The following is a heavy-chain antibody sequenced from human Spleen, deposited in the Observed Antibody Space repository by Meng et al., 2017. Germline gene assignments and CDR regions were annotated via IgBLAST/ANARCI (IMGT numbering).Heavy chain of an antibody. CDR2: ISYDGSNK. V-gene: IGHV3-30*01. Sequence: VQLGEYGGGVVQPGRSLRPSCAASGFTFNNYAMHWVRQAPGKGLEWVAVISYDGSNKYYADSVKGRFTISRDNSKNTLYLQMNSLRGEDTAVYYCARENYGYWGQGTLVTVSS. J-gene: IGHJ4*02. CDR3: ARENYGY. CDR1: GFTFNNYA. D-gene: IGHD4-17*01.